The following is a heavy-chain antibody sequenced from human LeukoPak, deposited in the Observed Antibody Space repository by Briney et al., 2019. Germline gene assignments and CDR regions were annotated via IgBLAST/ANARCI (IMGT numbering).Heavy chain of an antibody. Sequence: PGESLKISCKGSGYRFTNYWIGWVRPMPGKGLEWMGIIYPGDSDIRYSPSFQGQVSMSADKSISTAYLQWSSLKASDTAMYYCARHNRKYSSGWYGAGYWGQGTLVTVSS. CDR1: GYRFTNYW. J-gene: IGHJ4*02. CDR3: ARHNRKYSSGWYGAGY. D-gene: IGHD6-19*01. V-gene: IGHV5-51*01. CDR2: IYPGDSDI.